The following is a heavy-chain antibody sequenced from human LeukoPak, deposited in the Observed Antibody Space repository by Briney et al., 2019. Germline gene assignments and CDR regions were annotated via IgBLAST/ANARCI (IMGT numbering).Heavy chain of an antibody. Sequence: SVKVSCKASGGTLSSYAINWVRQAPGQGLEWIGRIIPIFGIVNYAQNFQGRVTITADKSTNTAYMELSSLRAEDTAFYYCARADSSGYSLDENFDYWGQGTLVTVSS. CDR1: GGTLSSYA. D-gene: IGHD3-22*01. CDR2: IIPIFGIV. V-gene: IGHV1-69*04. CDR3: ARADSSGYSLDENFDY. J-gene: IGHJ4*02.